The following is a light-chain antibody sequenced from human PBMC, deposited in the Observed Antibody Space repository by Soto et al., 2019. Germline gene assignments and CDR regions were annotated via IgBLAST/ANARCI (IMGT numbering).Light chain of an antibody. CDR3: SSYTSGTTPVV. CDR1: SSDVGGYNY. V-gene: IGLV2-14*03. CDR2: DVS. Sequence: QSVLTHPASVSGSPGQSITISCTGTSSDVGGYNYVSWYQQHPGKAPKLMIYDVSNRPSGVSNRFSGSKSGNTASLTISGLQTEDEADYYCSSYTSGTTPVVFGGGTKLTVL. J-gene: IGLJ2*01.